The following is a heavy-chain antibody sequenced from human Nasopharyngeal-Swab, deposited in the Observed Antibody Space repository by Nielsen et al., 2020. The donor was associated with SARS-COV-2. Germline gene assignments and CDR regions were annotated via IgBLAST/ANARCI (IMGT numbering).Heavy chain of an antibody. CDR2: ISYDGSNK. Sequence: GESLKISCAASGFTFSSYGIHWVRQAPGKGLEWVAVISYDGSNKYYADSVKGRFTISRDNAKNSLYLQMNSLRAEDTAVYYCARDRGYSSSPPHDNWGQGTLVTVSS. CDR3: ARDRGYSSSPPHDN. D-gene: IGHD6-13*01. J-gene: IGHJ4*02. CDR1: GFTFSSYG. V-gene: IGHV3-30*03.